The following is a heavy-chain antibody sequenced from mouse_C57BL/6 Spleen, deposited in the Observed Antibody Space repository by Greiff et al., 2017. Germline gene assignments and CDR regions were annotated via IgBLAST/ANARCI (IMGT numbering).Heavy chain of an antibody. Sequence: VQLQQPGAELVMPGASVKLSCKASGYPFTSYWMHWVKQRLGQGLEWIGEIVPSDSYSNANQKFKGKSTLTVDKSSSTAYMQLSSLTSEDSTDYYCALITHWGQGTTLTVSS. V-gene: IGHV1-69*01. D-gene: IGHD1-1*01. CDR1: GYPFTSYW. J-gene: IGHJ2*01. CDR2: IVPSDSYS. CDR3: ALITH.